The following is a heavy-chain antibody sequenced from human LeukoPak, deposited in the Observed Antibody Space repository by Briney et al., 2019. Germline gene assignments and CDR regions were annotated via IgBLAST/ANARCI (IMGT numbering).Heavy chain of an antibody. CDR2: INPYSGAT. V-gene: IGHV1-2*02. Sequence: ASVKVSCKASRYTFTGYYIHWLRQAPGQGLEWMGWINPYSGATDSAQTFQGRVTVARDTSTTTAYMELNRLTSDDTAVYYCARANGGGAYYPFDHWGQGTLVAVSS. J-gene: IGHJ4*02. D-gene: IGHD2-21*02. CDR1: RYTFTGYY. CDR3: ARANGGGAYYPFDH.